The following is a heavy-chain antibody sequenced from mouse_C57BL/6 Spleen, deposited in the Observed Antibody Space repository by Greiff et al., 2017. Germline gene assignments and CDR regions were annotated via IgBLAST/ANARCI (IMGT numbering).Heavy chain of an antibody. CDR2: IYPGDGDT. CDR3: ACYVLFDY. Sequence: QVQLQQSGPELVKPGASVKISCKASGYAFSSSWMNWVKQRPGTGLEWIGRIYPGDGDTNYNGKFKGKATLTADKSSSTAYMQLSGLTSEDSAVYFCACYVLFDYWGQGTTLTVSS. CDR1: GYAFSSSW. V-gene: IGHV1-82*01. J-gene: IGHJ2*01.